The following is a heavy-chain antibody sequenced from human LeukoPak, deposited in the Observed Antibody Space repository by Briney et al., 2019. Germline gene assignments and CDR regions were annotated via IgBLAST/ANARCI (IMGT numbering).Heavy chain of an antibody. D-gene: IGHD3-16*01. V-gene: IGHV3-7*01. CDR3: ARVRGSYCLDY. CDR2: IKQDGSEK. J-gene: IGHJ4*02. CDR1: KFTFSSYS. Sequence: GGSLRLSCAASKFTFSSYSMNWVRQAPGKGLEWVANIKQDGSEKYYVDSVKGRFTISRDNAKNSLYLQMNSLRAEDTAVYYCARVRGSYCLDYWGQGTLVTVSS.